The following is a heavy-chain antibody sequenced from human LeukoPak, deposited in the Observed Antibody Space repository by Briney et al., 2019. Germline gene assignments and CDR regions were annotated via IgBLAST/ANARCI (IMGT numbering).Heavy chain of an antibody. CDR2: IKQDESEK. CDR3: ARDKIEGPTKLDY. J-gene: IGHJ4*02. CDR1: GFTFSSYW. D-gene: IGHD1-1*01. Sequence: PGGSLRLSCAASGFTFSSYWMSWVRQAPGKGLEWVANIKQDESEKYVDSLKGRFTISRDNAKNSLYLQMNSLRDEDTAVYYCARDKIEGPTKLDYWGQGILVTVSS. V-gene: IGHV3-7*01.